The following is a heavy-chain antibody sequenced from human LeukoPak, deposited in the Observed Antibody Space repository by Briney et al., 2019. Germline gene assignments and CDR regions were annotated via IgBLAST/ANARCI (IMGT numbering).Heavy chain of an antibody. V-gene: IGHV4-59*01. Sequence: SETLSLTCTVSGGSISSYYWSWIRQPPGKGLEWIGYIYYSGGTSYNPSLKSRVTISVETSKNQFSLKLSSVTAADTAVYYCARHGYYRGWFDPWGQGTLVTVSS. CDR3: ARHGYYRGWFDP. CDR2: IYYSGGT. J-gene: IGHJ5*02. CDR1: GGSISSYY. D-gene: IGHD3-22*01.